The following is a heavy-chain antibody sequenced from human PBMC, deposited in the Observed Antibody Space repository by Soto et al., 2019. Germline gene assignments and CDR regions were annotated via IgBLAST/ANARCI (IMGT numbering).Heavy chain of an antibody. J-gene: IGHJ3*02. CDR2: ISGSGGIT. CDR3: AKDLHRGYSYGYSSDAFDI. CDR1: GFTFSSYA. Sequence: PGGSLRLSCAASGFTFSSYAMSRVRQAPGKGLEWVSAISGSGGITYYADSVKGRFTISRDNSKNTLYLQMNSLRAEDTAVYYCAKDLHRGYSYGYSSDAFDIWGQGTMVTVSS. D-gene: IGHD5-18*01. V-gene: IGHV3-23*01.